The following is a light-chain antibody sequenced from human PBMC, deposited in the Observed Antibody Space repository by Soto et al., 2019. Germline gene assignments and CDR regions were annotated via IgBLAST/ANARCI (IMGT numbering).Light chain of an antibody. CDR1: RRVSSNY. V-gene: IGKV3-20*01. CDR2: GAS. CDR3: QQYGSLVT. Sequence: EIVLTQSPGTLSLSPGERATLACRASRRVSSNYLAWYQQKPGKCPRLLIYGASSRATGIPDRLSGSGSGTDFTLTIRRLEPEDLAVYYCQQYGSLVTFGQGTKVDIK. J-gene: IGKJ1*01.